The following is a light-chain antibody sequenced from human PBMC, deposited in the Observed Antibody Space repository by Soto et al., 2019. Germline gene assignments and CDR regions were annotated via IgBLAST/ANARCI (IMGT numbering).Light chain of an antibody. CDR2: DDT. Sequence: SYDLTQPPSVCVAPGQTAKITWGGAKIGSKIVHWYKQRPGQAPVAVVFDDTDRPSGIPDRISDSRSGATATLTISRVDAGDEADYYCQVWASTAEFVVFESGTKVT. CDR1: KIGSKI. J-gene: IGLJ1*01. V-gene: IGLV3-21*02. CDR3: QVWASTAEFVV.